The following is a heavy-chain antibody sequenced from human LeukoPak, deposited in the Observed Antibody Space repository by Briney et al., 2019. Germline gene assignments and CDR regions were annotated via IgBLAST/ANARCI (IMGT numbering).Heavy chain of an antibody. J-gene: IGHJ6*03. V-gene: IGHV1-18*01. CDR3: ARVCVWGGYRYFYYYYYMDV. CDR1: GYTFTSYG. D-gene: IGHD3-16*02. CDR2: ISAYNGNT. Sequence: ASVKVSCKASGYTFTSYGISWVRQAPGQGLEWMGWISAYNGNTNYAQKLQGRVTMTTDTSTSTAYMELRSLRSDDTAVYYCARVCVWGGYRYFYYYYYMDVWGKGTTVTVSS.